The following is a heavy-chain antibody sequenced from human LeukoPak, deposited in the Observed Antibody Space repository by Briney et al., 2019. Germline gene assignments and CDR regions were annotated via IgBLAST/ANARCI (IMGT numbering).Heavy chain of an antibody. J-gene: IGHJ4*02. V-gene: IGHV3-48*02. CDR1: GFTFSSYS. Sequence: PGGSLRLSCAASGFTFSSYSMNWVRQAPGKGLEWVSYISSSSSTIYYADSVKGRFTISRDNAKNSLYLQMNSLRDEDTAVYYCARNEYSSGWYMAPDYFDYWGQGTLVTVSS. CDR2: ISSSSSTI. D-gene: IGHD6-19*01. CDR3: ARNEYSSGWYMAPDYFDY.